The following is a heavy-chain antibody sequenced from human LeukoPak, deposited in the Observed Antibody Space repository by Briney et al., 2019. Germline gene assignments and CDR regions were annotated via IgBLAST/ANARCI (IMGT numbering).Heavy chain of an antibody. CDR1: GGSISSSSYY. D-gene: IGHD6-13*01. J-gene: IGHJ5*02. CDR2: IYYSGST. CDR3: ARIFRQYSSSWGFDP. V-gene: IGHV4-39*07. Sequence: SETLSLTCTVSGGSISSSSYYWGWIRQPPGKGLEWIGSIYYSGSTYYNPSLKSRVTISVDTSKNQFSLKLSSVTAADTAVYYCARIFRQYSSSWGFDPWGQGTLVTVSS.